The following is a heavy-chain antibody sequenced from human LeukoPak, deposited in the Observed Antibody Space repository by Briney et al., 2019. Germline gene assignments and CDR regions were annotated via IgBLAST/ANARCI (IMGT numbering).Heavy chain of an antibody. Sequence: GASVKVSCKVSGDTVTKLSMHWVRQTPGKGLVWMASFDPEDGRTIYAQEFQGRITVTDDTSTDTAYMVLSSLRSEDTAMYYCVSQKDLDVEYFQHWGQGTLVTVSS. J-gene: IGHJ1*01. CDR1: GDTVTKLS. CDR3: VSQKDLDVEYFQH. CDR2: FDPEDGRT. D-gene: IGHD1-1*01. V-gene: IGHV1-24*01.